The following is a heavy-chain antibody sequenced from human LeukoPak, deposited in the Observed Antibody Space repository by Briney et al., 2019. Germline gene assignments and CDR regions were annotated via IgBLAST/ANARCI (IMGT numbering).Heavy chain of an antibody. Sequence: PSETLSLTCTVSGGSISSSSYYWGWIRQPPGKGLEWIGSVYHSGSTNYNPSLKSRVTMSVDTSKNQFSLKLRSVTAADTAVYYCANGGYCSSSSCYPKWFDPWGQGTLVTVSS. CDR1: GGSISSSSYY. V-gene: IGHV4-39*07. CDR2: VYHSGST. CDR3: ANGGYCSSSSCYPKWFDP. D-gene: IGHD2-2*01. J-gene: IGHJ5*02.